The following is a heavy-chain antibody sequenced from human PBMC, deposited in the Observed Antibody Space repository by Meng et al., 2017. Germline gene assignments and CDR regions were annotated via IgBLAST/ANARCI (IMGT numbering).Heavy chain of an antibody. D-gene: IGHD6-19*01. J-gene: IGHJ6*02. CDR3: ARAGYSSGWVNYYYYYGMDV. V-gene: IGHV4-38-2*02. Sequence: ESLKISCTVSGYSISSGYYWGWIRQPPGKGLEWIGSIYHSGSTYYNPSLKSRVTISVDTSKNQFSLKLSSVTAADTAVYYCARAGYSSGWVNYYYYYGMDVWGQGTTVTVSS. CDR2: IYHSGST. CDR1: GYSISSGYY.